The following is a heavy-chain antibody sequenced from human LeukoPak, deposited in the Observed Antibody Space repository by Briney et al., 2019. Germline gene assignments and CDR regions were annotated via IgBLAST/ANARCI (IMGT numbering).Heavy chain of an antibody. D-gene: IGHD3-3*01. CDR1: GFTFSSYA. CDR2: ISYDGSNK. CDR3: ARDGQTGDFWSGYRDSNWFDP. J-gene: IGHJ5*02. Sequence: PGRSLRLSCAASGFTFSSYAMHWVRQAPGKGLEWVAVISYDGSNKYYADSVKGRFTISGDNSKNTLYLQMNSLRAEDTAVYYCARDGQTGDFWSGYRDSNWFDPWGQGTLVTVSS. V-gene: IGHV3-30-3*01.